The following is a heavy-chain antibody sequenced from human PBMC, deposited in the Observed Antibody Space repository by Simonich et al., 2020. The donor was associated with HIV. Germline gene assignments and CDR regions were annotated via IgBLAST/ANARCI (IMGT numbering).Heavy chain of an antibody. CDR1: GFIFSSYE. V-gene: IGHV3-48*03. CDR3: ARGWEPGAFDI. CDR2: ISSRGSTI. D-gene: IGHD1-26*01. Sequence: EVQLVESGGGLVQPGGSLRLSCAVSGFIFSSYEMNWVRQAPGKGLEWVSYISSRGSTIYYADSVKGRFTISRDNAKNSLYLQMNSLRAEDMAVYYCARGWEPGAFDIWGQGTMVTVSS. J-gene: IGHJ3*02.